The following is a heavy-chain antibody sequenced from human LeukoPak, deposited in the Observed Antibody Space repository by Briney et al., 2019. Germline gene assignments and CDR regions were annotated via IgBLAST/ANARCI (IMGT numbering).Heavy chain of an antibody. CDR3: ARLFHSSWYYYNWGGNNWFDP. D-gene: IGHD6-13*01. CDR1: GGSISSYY. V-gene: IGHV4-59*08. CDR2: IYYSGST. J-gene: IGHJ5*02. Sequence: PSETLSLTCTVSGGSISSYYWSWIRQPPGKGLEWIGYIYYSGSTNYNPSLKSRVTISVDTSKNQFSLKLSSVTAADTAVYYCARLFHSSWYYYNWGGNNWFDPWGQGTLVTVSS.